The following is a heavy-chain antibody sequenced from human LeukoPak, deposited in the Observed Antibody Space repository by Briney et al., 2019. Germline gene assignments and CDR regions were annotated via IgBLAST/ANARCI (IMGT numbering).Heavy chain of an antibody. CDR2: ISSSGSTI. D-gene: IGHD2-2*01. J-gene: IGHJ4*02. V-gene: IGHV3-48*03. CDR3: ARVGCFSSTSCYRGSDY. Sequence: GGSLRLSCTASGFTFSSYEMNWVRQAPWKGLEWVSYISSSGSTIYYADSVKGRFTISRDNAKNSLYLQMNSLRAEDTAVYYCARVGCFSSTSCYRGSDYWGQGTLVTVSS. CDR1: GFTFSSYE.